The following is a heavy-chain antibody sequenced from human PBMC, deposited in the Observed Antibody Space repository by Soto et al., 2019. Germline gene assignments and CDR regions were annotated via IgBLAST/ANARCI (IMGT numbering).Heavy chain of an antibody. CDR1: GFTFDDFA. D-gene: IGHD6-6*01. CDR2: ITWNSGDI. Sequence: EVQLVESGGGLVQPGRSLRLSCAASGFTFDDFAMHWVRQAPGKGLEGVSGITWNSGDIRYTGSVKGRFSISRDNAEKSLYLHMNSLSPEDTALYYCARSRGLAGRPLDLWGQGTFVTVSS. J-gene: IGHJ5*02. CDR3: ARSRGLAGRPLDL. V-gene: IGHV3-9*01.